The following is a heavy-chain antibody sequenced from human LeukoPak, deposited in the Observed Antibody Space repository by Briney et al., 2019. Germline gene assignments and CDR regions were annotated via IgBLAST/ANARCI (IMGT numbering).Heavy chain of an antibody. CDR2: LKPDESGM. Sequence: GGSLRLSCAASGFSFSSYWMTWVRQAPGKGLEWVANLKPDESGMFYADSVKGRFTITRDNAKNSLYLQMNSLRADDTAVYYCARSPDGMDVWGLGTTVIVSS. J-gene: IGHJ6*02. CDR1: GFSFSSYW. CDR3: ARSPDGMDV. V-gene: IGHV3-7*01.